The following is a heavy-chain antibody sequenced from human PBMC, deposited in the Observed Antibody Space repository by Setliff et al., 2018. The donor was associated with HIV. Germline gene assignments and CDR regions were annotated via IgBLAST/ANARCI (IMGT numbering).Heavy chain of an antibody. J-gene: IGHJ5*02. CDR1: GFTFSSYW. D-gene: IGHD6-13*01. V-gene: IGHV3-74*01. CDR3: AMGGSNTWYSS. Sequence: ETLSLSCVASGFTFSSYWMHWVRQAPGRGLMWISRLNTDGSSIDYADSVKGRFTFSRDNAKNTLYLQMNGLRADDTAVYYCAMGGSNTWYSSWGQGALVTVSS. CDR2: LNTDGSSI.